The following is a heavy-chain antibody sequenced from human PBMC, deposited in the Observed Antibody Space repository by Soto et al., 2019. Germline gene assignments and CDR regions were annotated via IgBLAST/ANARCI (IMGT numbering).Heavy chain of an antibody. Sequence: QVQLVQSGAEVKKPGSSVKVSCKASGGTFSSYAISWVRQAPGQGLEWMGGIIPIFGTANYAQKFQGRVTITADESTSTADMELSSLRSEDTAVYYCARDLRIAVAARLPYGMDVWGQGTTVTVSS. CDR1: GGTFSSYA. V-gene: IGHV1-69*12. J-gene: IGHJ6*02. D-gene: IGHD6-19*01. CDR3: ARDLRIAVAARLPYGMDV. CDR2: IIPIFGTA.